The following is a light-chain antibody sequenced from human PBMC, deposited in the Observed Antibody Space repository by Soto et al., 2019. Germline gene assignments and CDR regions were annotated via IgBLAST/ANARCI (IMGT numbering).Light chain of an antibody. CDR2: KAS. CDR1: QIISSW. V-gene: IGKV1-5*03. CDR3: QQYNSYSWT. Sequence: DIQMTQSPSTLSASVGDRVTITCRASQIISSWLACYQQKPGKAPKLLIYKASSLESGVPSRFSGSGSGTEFTLTISSLQPDDFATYYCQQYNSYSWTFGQGTKVDIK. J-gene: IGKJ1*01.